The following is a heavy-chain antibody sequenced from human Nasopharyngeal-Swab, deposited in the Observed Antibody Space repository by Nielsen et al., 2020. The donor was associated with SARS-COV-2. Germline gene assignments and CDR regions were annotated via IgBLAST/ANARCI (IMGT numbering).Heavy chain of an antibody. Sequence: GESLKISCAASGFTFSNYWMNWGRQTPGKGLEWVAIIKQDGSETYDVDSVRGRFTISRDNAKNSLSLVMTSLRADDTAVYYCAGGTGWLTDSWGQGTLVTVSS. D-gene: IGHD3-9*01. J-gene: IGHJ4*02. CDR3: AGGTGWLTDS. CDR1: GFTFSNYW. V-gene: IGHV3-7*03. CDR2: IKQDGSET.